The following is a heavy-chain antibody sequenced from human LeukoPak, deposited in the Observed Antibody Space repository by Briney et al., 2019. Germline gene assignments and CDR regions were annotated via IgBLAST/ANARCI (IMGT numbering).Heavy chain of an antibody. Sequence: GGSLRLSCAASGFTFSSYWMNWVRQAPGKGLEWVANIKQDGSEKYYVDSVKGRSTVSRDNAKNSLYLQMNSLRVEDTAVYYCARAQLAWDAANWGQGTLVTVSS. J-gene: IGHJ4*02. CDR2: IKQDGSEK. D-gene: IGHD6-13*01. CDR3: ARAQLAWDAAN. CDR1: GFTFSSYW. V-gene: IGHV3-7*04.